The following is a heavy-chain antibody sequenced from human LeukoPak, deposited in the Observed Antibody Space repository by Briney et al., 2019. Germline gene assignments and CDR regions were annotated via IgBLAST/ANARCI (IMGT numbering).Heavy chain of an antibody. J-gene: IGHJ4*02. Sequence: SETLPLTCTVSGYSISSGFYWGWIRQPAGKGLEWIGRIYTSGSSNCNPSLKSRVTMSVDTSKNQFSLKLTSVTAADTAVYYCARGGVWFGEPFDYWGQGTLVTVSS. CDR1: GYSISSGFY. CDR2: IYTSGSS. V-gene: IGHV4-4*07. D-gene: IGHD3-10*01. CDR3: ARGGVWFGEPFDY.